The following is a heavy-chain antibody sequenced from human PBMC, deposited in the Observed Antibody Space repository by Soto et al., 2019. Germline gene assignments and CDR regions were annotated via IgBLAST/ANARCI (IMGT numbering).Heavy chain of an antibody. Sequence: SETLSLTCTVSGGSISSYYWSWIRQPPGKGLEWIGYIYYSGSTNYNPSLKSRVTISVDTSKNQFSLKLSSVTAADTAVYYCSRSIAWFDPWGQGTLVTVSS. CDR1: GGSISSYY. V-gene: IGHV4-59*01. CDR2: IYYSGST. J-gene: IGHJ5*02. D-gene: IGHD6-6*01. CDR3: SRSIAWFDP.